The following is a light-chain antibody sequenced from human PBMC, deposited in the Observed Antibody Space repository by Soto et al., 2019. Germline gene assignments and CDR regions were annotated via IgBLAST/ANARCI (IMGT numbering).Light chain of an antibody. CDR1: QSIDSW. J-gene: IGKJ2*01. CDR3: QQYQDFSYT. Sequence: DIQMTQSPSTLSASVGDRVTITCRASQSIDSWLAWYQQKPGKAPKVLIYKASTLESGVPSRFSGSGSGTEYTLTISSLQPDDFATYYCQQYQDFSYTFGQGTNLEIK. V-gene: IGKV1-5*03. CDR2: KAS.